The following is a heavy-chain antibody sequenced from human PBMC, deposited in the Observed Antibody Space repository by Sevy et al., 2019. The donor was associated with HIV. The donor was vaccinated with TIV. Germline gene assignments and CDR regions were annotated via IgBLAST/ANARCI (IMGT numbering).Heavy chain of an antibody. V-gene: IGHV3-11*01. CDR1: GFTFSDYY. D-gene: IGHD6-13*01. J-gene: IGHJ4*02. CDR2: IVGSGNTI. CDR3: ARTRVPLEQPERDGYFDY. Sequence: GGSLRLSCAASGFTFSDYYMSWIRQAPGKGLEWVSYIVGSGNTIYYADSVKGRFTISRDNAKNSLYLQMNSLRAEDTAVYYCARTRVPLEQPERDGYFDYWGQGTLVTVSS.